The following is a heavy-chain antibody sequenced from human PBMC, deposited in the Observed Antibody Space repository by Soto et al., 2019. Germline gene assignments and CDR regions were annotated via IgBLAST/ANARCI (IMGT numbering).Heavy chain of an antibody. CDR3: ARGRLNFNWFDP. CDR1: SGCVWSGSYY. Sequence: PSGTMALTRTVCSGCVWSGSYYGCWIRQPPGKGLEWIGYIYYSGSTNYNPSLKSRVTISVDTSKNQFSLKVNSVTAADTAVYYCARGRLNFNWFDPWGQGTLVTVSS. D-gene: IGHD1-1*01. J-gene: IGHJ5*02. V-gene: IGHV4-61*01. CDR2: IYYSGST.